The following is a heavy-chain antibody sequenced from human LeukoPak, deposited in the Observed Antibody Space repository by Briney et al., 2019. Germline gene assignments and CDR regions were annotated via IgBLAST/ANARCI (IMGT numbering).Heavy chain of an antibody. V-gene: IGHV1-2*02. CDR3: AREDSTGYSSLDY. CDR1: GYTFSGYY. Sequence: GASVKVSCKASGYTFSGYYIHWVRQAPGQGLEWMGWISPSTGGTNYAQEFQGRVIMTRDTSIATAYMELRRLGSDDTAVYYCAREDSTGYSSLDYWGQGTLVTVSS. J-gene: IGHJ4*02. CDR2: ISPSTGGT. D-gene: IGHD3-22*01.